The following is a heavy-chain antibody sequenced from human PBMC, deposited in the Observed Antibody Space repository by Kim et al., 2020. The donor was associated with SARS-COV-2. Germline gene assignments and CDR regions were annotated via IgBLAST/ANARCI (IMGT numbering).Heavy chain of an antibody. Sequence: TDYNPSLKSRVTISAATTKNQFSLKLSSVTAADTAVYYCTSRSRWELVEYYWGQATLVTVSS. CDR3: TSRSRWELVEYY. D-gene: IGHD1-26*01. J-gene: IGHJ4*02. V-gene: IGHV4-39*07. CDR2: T.